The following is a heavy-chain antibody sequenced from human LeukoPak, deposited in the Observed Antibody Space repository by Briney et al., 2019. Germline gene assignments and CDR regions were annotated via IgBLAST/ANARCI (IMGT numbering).Heavy chain of an antibody. CDR3: ASEMATKSDAFDI. CDR2: ISGSGETT. D-gene: IGHD5-24*01. V-gene: IGHV3-23*01. CDR1: GFTSTNYA. J-gene: IGHJ3*02. Sequence: GGSLRLSCAASGFTSTNYAMSWVRQAPGKGLEWVSIISGSGETTDYADSVKGRFTISRDHSKNMLYLHMNSLRAEDTAVYYCASEMATKSDAFDIWGQGTMVTVSS.